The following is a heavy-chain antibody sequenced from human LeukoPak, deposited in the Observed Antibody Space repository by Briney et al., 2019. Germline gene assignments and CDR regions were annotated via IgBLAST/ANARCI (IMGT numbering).Heavy chain of an antibody. D-gene: IGHD6-13*01. J-gene: IGHJ5*02. CDR1: GFTFSTYG. V-gene: IGHV3-23*01. CDR2: ISGGGDRT. CDR3: AKDWHISSWYGRFDP. Sequence: GGSLRLSCAAAGFTFSTYGMSWVRQAPGKGLKWVSGISGGGDRTSYAQSVKGRFTISRDNFKNMLYLQMNSLRAEDTAVYYCAKDWHISSWYGRFDPWGQGTLVTVSS.